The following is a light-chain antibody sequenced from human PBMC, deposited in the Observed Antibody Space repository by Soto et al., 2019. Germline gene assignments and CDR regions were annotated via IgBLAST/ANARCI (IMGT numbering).Light chain of an antibody. V-gene: IGKV3-20*01. J-gene: IGKJ2*01. CDR3: QQYFTSPPAMYT. Sequence: EIVLTQSPGTLSLSPGERATLSCRASQSVSSSLAWYQQQRGQAPRLFIYGASNRATGIPDRFSGSGSGTDFTLTISRLEPEDFAVYYCQQYFTSPPAMYTFGQGTKLEIK. CDR2: GAS. CDR1: QSVSSS.